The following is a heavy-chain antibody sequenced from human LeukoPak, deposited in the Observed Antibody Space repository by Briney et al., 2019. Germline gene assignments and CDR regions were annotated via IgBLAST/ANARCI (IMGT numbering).Heavy chain of an antibody. V-gene: IGHV3-66*01. Sequence: GGSLRLSCLASGFTVSSTYMSWVRQAPGKGLEWVSVTYSGGSTYYADSVKGRCTTSRDNSKNTLYLQMNSLRGEDTAVYYCAGVSPNTVTTLQYFDYWGQGTLVTVSS. J-gene: IGHJ4*02. CDR1: GFTVSSTY. CDR3: AGVSPNTVTTLQYFDY. CDR2: TYSGGST. D-gene: IGHD4-17*01.